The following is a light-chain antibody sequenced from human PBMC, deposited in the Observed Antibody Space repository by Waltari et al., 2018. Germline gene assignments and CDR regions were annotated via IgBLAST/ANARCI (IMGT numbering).Light chain of an antibody. CDR3: HQYNNWPPNT. CDR1: QRVTTN. Sequence: ETLMTQSPATLSVSPGERVPLSCRASQRVTTNLAWYQQKPGQAPKLLIYRASTRATGVPARFSGSGSGTEFTLTINALQSEDFAVYYCHQYNNWPPNTFGQGTLLEIK. J-gene: IGKJ2*01. V-gene: IGKV3-15*01. CDR2: RAS.